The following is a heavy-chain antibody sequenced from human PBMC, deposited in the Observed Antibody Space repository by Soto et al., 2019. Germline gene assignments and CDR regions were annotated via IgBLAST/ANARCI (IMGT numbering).Heavy chain of an antibody. D-gene: IGHD2-8*01. Sequence: GGSLRLSCAASGFTFSSYAMTWVRQAPGKGLEWVSGITSGGSTYYADSVKGRFTISRDNSKNTLYLQMNSLRAEDTAVYYCAKDHTPYCTNGICYSRTPLFDPWGQGTLVTVSS. V-gene: IGHV3-23*01. CDR2: ITSGGST. CDR1: GFTFSSYA. CDR3: AKDHTPYCTNGICYSRTPLFDP. J-gene: IGHJ5*02.